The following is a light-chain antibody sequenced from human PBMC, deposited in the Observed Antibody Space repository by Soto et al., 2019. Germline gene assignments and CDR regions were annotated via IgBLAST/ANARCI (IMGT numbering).Light chain of an antibody. CDR1: SSDVGAYSY. J-gene: IGLJ3*02. CDR3: SSYTSSTTLGV. Sequence: QSALTQPASVSGSPGQSITISCTGTSSDVGAYSYVSWYQQHPGKAPKLMIYEVSNRPSGVSNRFSGSKSGNTASLTISGLQAEDEADYYCSSYTSSTTLGVFGGGTKLTVL. V-gene: IGLV2-14*01. CDR2: EVS.